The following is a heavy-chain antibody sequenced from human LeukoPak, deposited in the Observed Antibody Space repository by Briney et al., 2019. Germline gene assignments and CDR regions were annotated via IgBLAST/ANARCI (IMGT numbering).Heavy chain of an antibody. V-gene: IGHV4-34*01. D-gene: IGHD5-18*01. CDR3: AKPLRGYSYGHNAFDI. CDR2: INHSGST. J-gene: IGHJ3*02. CDR1: GGSFSGYY. Sequence: PSETLSLTCAVYGGSFSGYYWSWLRQPPAKGLAWIGEINHSGSTNYNPSFKSRVTISVDTSKNQFSLKLSSVTAADTAVYYCAKPLRGYSYGHNAFDICGQGTMVTVSS.